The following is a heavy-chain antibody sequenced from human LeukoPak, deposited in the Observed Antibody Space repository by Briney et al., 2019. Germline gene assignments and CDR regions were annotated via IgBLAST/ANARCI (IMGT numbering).Heavy chain of an antibody. CDR3: ARDSTERHYDSSGYEHY. V-gene: IGHV1-2*02. CDR2: INPNSGGT. D-gene: IGHD3-22*01. J-gene: IGHJ4*02. CDR1: GYTFTGYY. Sequence: ASVKVSCKASGYTFTGYYMDWVRQAPGQGLEWMGWINPNSGGTNYAQKFQGRVTMTRDTPISTAYMELSRLSPYDTAVYYCARDSTERHYDSSGYEHYWGQGTLVTVSS.